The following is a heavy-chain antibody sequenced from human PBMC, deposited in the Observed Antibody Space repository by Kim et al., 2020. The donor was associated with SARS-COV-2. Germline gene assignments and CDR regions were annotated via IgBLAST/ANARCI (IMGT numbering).Heavy chain of an antibody. CDR3: ACWDYYGMYV. Sequence: GGSLRLSCAASGFTFDDYAMEWVRQAPGKGLEWVAGITWNSGSIGYADSVKGRFAISRDNAKNSLYLQMNSLRTEDTALYYCACWDYYGMYVWGQGTTVTVSS. D-gene: IGHD2-15*01. CDR1: GFTFDDYA. V-gene: IGHV3-9*01. CDR2: ITWNSGSI. J-gene: IGHJ6*02.